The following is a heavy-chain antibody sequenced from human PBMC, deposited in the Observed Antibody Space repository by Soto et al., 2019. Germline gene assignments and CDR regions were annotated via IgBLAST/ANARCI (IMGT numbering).Heavy chain of an antibody. Sequence: EEQLVESGGGLVRPGGSLRLSCAASGFTFSYYSMNWVRQAPGKGLEWVSSISSSSTYIYYADSVKGRFTISRDNAKNSLYLQMNSLRAEDTAVYYCARTSGYSNGYRWSGLDVWGQGTAVTVSS. CDR1: GFTFSYYS. CDR2: ISSSSTYI. CDR3: ARTSGYSNGYRWSGLDV. J-gene: IGHJ6*02. V-gene: IGHV3-21*01. D-gene: IGHD5-18*01.